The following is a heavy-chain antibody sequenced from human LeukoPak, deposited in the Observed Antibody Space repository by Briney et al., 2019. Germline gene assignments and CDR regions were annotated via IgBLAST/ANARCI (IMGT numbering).Heavy chain of an antibody. D-gene: IGHD1-1*01. J-gene: IGHJ4*02. Sequence: GGSLRLSCADSRFTFNGSWMNWVRQAPGKGLEWVANMDPTGSQKRYVDSVRGRFTISKDKPGASLYLDMHSLRAEDTAIYYCAIWTSGNYWGQGTLVTVSS. CDR1: RFTFNGSW. V-gene: IGHV3-7*01. CDR3: AIWTSGNY. CDR2: MDPTGSQK.